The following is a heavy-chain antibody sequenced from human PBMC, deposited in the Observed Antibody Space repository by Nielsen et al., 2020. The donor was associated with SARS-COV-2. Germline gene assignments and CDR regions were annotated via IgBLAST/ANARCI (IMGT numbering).Heavy chain of an antibody. CDR2: ISSSGSTI. V-gene: IGHV3-11*04. Sequence: GESLKISCAASGFTFSEYYMSWIRQAPGKGLEWVSYISSSGSTIYYADSVKGRFTISRDNAKNSLYLQMNSLRAEDTAVYYCARDFEIYSYGGGWGQGTLVTVSS. CDR3: ARDFEIYSYGGG. J-gene: IGHJ4*02. CDR1: GFTFSEYY. D-gene: IGHD5-18*01.